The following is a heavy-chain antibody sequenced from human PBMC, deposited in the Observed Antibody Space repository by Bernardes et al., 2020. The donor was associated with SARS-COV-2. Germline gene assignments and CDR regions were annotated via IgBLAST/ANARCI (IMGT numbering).Heavy chain of an antibody. Sequence: SLRLSCAASGFTFSSYWMSWVRQAPGKGLEWVANIKQDGSEKYYVDSVKGRFTISRDNAKNSLYLQMNSLRAEDTAVYYCARDQVRITMVRGVISYDYYGMDVWGEGTTVTVSS. CDR2: IKQDGSEK. CDR1: GFTFSSYW. J-gene: IGHJ6*04. V-gene: IGHV3-7*03. D-gene: IGHD3-10*01. CDR3: ARDQVRITMVRGVISYDYYGMDV.